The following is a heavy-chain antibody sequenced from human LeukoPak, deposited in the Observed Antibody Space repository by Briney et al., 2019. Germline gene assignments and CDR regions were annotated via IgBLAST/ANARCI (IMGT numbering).Heavy chain of an antibody. V-gene: IGHV4-59*04. J-gene: IGHJ6*02. CDR2: IYYSGST. CDR3: ATGYITLYGMDV. Sequence: RSSETLSLTCTVSGGSISSYYWSWIRQPPGKGLEWIGYIYYSGSTYYNPSLKSRVTISVDTSKNQFSLKLSSVTAADTAVYYCATGYITLYGMDVWGQGTTVTVSS. CDR1: GGSISSYY. D-gene: IGHD6-13*01.